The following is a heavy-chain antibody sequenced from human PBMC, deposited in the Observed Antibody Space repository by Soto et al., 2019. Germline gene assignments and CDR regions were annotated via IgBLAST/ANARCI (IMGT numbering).Heavy chain of an antibody. J-gene: IGHJ4*02. Sequence: EVQLLESGGGLVQPGGSLRLPCEASGFTFSSYAMTWVRQAPGKGLEWVSAISGSGGSTYYADSVKGRFTISRDNSKNPLYLQMNSLRAEDTAVYYWAKERGGIAADAFDYWGQGTPVTVSS. CDR1: GFTFSSYA. V-gene: IGHV3-23*01. CDR2: ISGSGGST. D-gene: IGHD6-13*01. CDR3: AKERGGIAADAFDY.